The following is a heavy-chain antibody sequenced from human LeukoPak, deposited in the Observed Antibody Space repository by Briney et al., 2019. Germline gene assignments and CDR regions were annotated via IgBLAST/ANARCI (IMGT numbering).Heavy chain of an antibody. J-gene: IGHJ4*02. D-gene: IGHD4-23*01. CDR3: ARSGHGGIDY. Sequence: ASVKVSCKASGYTFTSYEINWVRQATGQGLEWMGWTNPNSGNTGYAQKFQGRVTMTRNTSISTAYMESSSLRSDDTAVYYCARSGHGGIDYWGQGTLVTVSS. CDR1: GYTFTSYE. V-gene: IGHV1-8*01. CDR2: TNPNSGNT.